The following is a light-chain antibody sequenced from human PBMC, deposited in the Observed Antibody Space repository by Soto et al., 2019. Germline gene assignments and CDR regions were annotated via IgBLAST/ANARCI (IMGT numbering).Light chain of an antibody. CDR1: QSVSSY. CDR2: DAS. Sequence: EVVLTQSPATLSLSPGERATLSCRASQSVSSYLAWYQQKPGQAPRLLIYDASNRATGIPARFSGSGSGTDFTLTISSLEPEDFAVYYCQQRSNWPPTFGQGTRLANK. J-gene: IGKJ5*01. V-gene: IGKV3-11*01. CDR3: QQRSNWPPT.